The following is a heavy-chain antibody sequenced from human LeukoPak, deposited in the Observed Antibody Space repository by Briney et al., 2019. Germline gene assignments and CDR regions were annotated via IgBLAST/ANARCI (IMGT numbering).Heavy chain of an antibody. V-gene: IGHV4-31*03. Sequence: SETLSLTCTVSGGSISSGGYYWSWLRQHPGKGLEWIGYIYYSGSTYYNPSLKSRVTMSVDTSKNQFSLKLSSVTAADTAVYYCARVFPNRGWELIYNWFDPWGQGTLVTVSS. CDR2: IYYSGST. J-gene: IGHJ5*02. CDR3: ARVFPNRGWELIYNWFDP. D-gene: IGHD1-26*01. CDR1: GGSISSGGYY.